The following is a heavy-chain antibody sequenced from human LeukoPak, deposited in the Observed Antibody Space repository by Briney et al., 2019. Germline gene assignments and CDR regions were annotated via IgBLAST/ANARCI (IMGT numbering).Heavy chain of an antibody. J-gene: IGHJ5*02. V-gene: IGHV4-30-4*01. D-gene: IGHD3-22*01. Sequence: SQTLSLTCTVSGGSISSGDYYWSWIRQPPGKGLEWIAYMYYSGSTYYNPSLKSLVTMSADTSKNQLSLKLSSVTTADTAVYYCARPDYYDSRIDPWGQGILVTVSS. CDR3: ARPDYYDSRIDP. CDR2: MYYSGST. CDR1: GGSISSGDYY.